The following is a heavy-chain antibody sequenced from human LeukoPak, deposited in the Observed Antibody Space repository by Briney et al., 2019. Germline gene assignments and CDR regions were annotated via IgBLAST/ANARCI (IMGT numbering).Heavy chain of an antibody. D-gene: IGHD3-22*01. CDR3: AREAPGRSSGYYYYY. V-gene: IGHV1-69*05. CDR1: GATFSSYA. CDR2: IIPIFGTA. J-gene: IGHJ4*02. Sequence: SAKVSCKASGATFSSYAISWVRQAPGQGLEWMGRIIPIFGTANYAQKFQGRVTITTDESTSTAYMELSSLRSEDTAVYYCAREAPGRSSGYYYYYWGQGTLVTVSS.